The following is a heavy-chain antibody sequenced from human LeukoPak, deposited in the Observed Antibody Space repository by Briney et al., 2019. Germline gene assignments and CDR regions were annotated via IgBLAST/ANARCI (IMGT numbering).Heavy chain of an antibody. CDR2: IWYDGSNK. Sequence: GRSLRLSCAASGFXSSSYGMHWVRQAPGKGREWVAVIWYDGSNKYYADSVRGRFTISRDNSKNTLYLQMNSLRAEDTAVYYCARTEKRSGSYFGGLDYWGQGTLVTVSS. D-gene: IGHD1-26*01. V-gene: IGHV3-33*01. CDR1: GFXSSSYG. J-gene: IGHJ4*02. CDR3: ARTEKRSGSYFGGLDY.